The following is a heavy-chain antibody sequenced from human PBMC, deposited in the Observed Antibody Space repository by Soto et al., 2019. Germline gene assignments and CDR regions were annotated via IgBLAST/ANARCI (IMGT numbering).Heavy chain of an antibody. J-gene: IGHJ5*02. CDR1: GGTFSSYA. D-gene: IGHD6-25*01. CDR3: ARDTGYSSDENWFDP. Sequence: SVKVSCKASGGTFSSYAISWVRQAPGQGLEWMGGIIPIFGTANYAQKFQGRVTITADESTSTAYMELSSLRSADTAVYYCARDTGYSSDENWFDPWGQGTLVTVSS. CDR2: IIPIFGTA. V-gene: IGHV1-69*13.